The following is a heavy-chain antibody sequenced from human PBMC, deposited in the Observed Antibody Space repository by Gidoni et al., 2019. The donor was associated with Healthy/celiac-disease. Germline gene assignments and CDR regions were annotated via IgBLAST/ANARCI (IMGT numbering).Heavy chain of an antibody. CDR3: ATVGIYGSGKNPPEEVDY. D-gene: IGHD3-10*01. CDR1: GYPLTELS. Sequence: QVQLVQSGAEVKKPGASVTVSCKVSGYPLTELSMHWVRQATGKGLEWMVGFDSEDGETIYEQKFKGRVTMTEETSTDTAYMELSSLRSEDTAVYYWATVGIYGSGKNPPEEVDYWGQGTLVTVSS. V-gene: IGHV1-24*01. CDR2: FDSEDGET. J-gene: IGHJ4*02.